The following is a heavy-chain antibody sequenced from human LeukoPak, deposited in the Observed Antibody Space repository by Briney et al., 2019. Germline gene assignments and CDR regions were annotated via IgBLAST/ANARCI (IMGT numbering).Heavy chain of an antibody. Sequence: GGSLRLSCAASGFTFSSYSMNWVRQAPGKGLEWVSYISSSSSTIYYADSVKGRFTISRDNAKNSLYLQMNSLRAEDTAVYYCASQGDFWSGAGYYYYMDVWGKGTTVTVSS. J-gene: IGHJ6*03. CDR1: GFTFSSYS. V-gene: IGHV3-48*01. D-gene: IGHD3-3*01. CDR3: ASQGDFWSGAGYYYYMDV. CDR2: ISSSSSTI.